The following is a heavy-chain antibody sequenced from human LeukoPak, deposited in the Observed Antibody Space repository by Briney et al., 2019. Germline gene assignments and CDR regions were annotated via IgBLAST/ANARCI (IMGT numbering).Heavy chain of an antibody. J-gene: IGHJ4*02. CDR3: ARLKFYESSGYNYYFDY. CDR1: GYSFTSYW. CDR2: IYPGDSDT. V-gene: IGHV5-51*01. D-gene: IGHD3-22*01. Sequence: GESLKISCKGSGYSFTSYWIGWVRQMPGKGLEWMRIIYPGDSDTRYSPSFQGQVTISADKSISTAYLQWSSLKASDTAIYYCARLKFYESSGYNYYFDYWGQGTLVTVSS.